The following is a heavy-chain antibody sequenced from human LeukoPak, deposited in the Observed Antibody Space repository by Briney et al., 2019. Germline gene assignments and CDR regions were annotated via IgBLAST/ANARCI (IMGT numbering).Heavy chain of an antibody. Sequence: PGGSLRLSCAASGFTFSDFNMNWVRQPPGKGLEWVASITSTTNIYYADSVKRRFTISRDNAKNSMYLQMNSLRADDTAVYFCSRILGISVAGTYDYWGQGTLVTVSS. J-gene: IGHJ4*02. V-gene: IGHV3-69-1*02. CDR2: ITSTTNI. CDR1: GFTFSDFN. CDR3: SRILGISVAGTYDY. D-gene: IGHD6-19*01.